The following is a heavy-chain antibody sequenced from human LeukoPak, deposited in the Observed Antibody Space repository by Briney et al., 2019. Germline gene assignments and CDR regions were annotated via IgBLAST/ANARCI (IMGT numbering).Heavy chain of an antibody. D-gene: IGHD6-13*01. J-gene: IGHJ6*03. Sequence: SETLSLTCTVSGGSISNTLYYWAWIRQPPGKGLESIGSIYYSRSTYYSPSLKSRVTISVDTSKNQFSLQLNSVTPEDTAVYYCARSLIAAAGTYYYYYMDVWGKGTTVTVSS. CDR3: ARSLIAAAGTYYYYYMDV. V-gene: IGHV4-39*01. CDR1: GGSISNTLYY. CDR2: IYYSRST.